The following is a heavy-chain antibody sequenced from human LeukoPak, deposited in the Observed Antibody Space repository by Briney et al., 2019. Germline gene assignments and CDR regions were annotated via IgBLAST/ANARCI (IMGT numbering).Heavy chain of an antibody. D-gene: IGHD6-13*01. V-gene: IGHV4-38-2*02. Sequence: SETLSLTCTVSGNSISSGYYWGWIRQPPGKGLEWIGSMYHSGSTYYNASLKSRVTISVDTSKNQFSLKLSSVTAADTAVYYCARADYSSTWSHDYYYMDVWGKGTTVTVSS. J-gene: IGHJ6*03. CDR3: ARADYSSTWSHDYYYMDV. CDR1: GNSISSGYY. CDR2: MYHSGST.